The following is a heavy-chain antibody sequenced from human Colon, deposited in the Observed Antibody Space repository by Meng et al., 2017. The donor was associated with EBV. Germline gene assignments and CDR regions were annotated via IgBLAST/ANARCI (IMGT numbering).Heavy chain of an antibody. CDR1: GGSFSGYY. Sequence: QVPDKQWGPGLLKPSETLSLTCAVSGGSFSGYYWSWIRQAPGKGLEWIGEINHSGSTKFNPSLESRVSISVDTSENQVSLKLTSVTAADTAVYYCARRTTVNLRSFDSWGQGTLVTVSS. J-gene: IGHJ4*02. CDR2: INHSGST. CDR3: ARRTTVNLRSFDS. D-gene: IGHD4-17*01. V-gene: IGHV4-34*01.